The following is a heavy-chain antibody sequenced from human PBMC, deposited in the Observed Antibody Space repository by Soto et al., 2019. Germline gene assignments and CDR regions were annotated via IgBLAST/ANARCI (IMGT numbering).Heavy chain of an antibody. CDR1: GFTFSSYG. CDR2: ISYDGSNK. J-gene: IGHJ5*02. V-gene: IGHV3-30*18. Sequence: QVQLVESGGGVVQPGRSLRLSCAASGFTFSSYGMHWVRQAPGKGLEWVAVISYDGSNKYYADSVKGRFTISRDNSKNTLYMQMNSLRAEDTAVYYCAKDLERTSRYHSPGWCDPWGQGTLVTVSS. CDR3: AKDLERTSRYHSPGWCDP. D-gene: IGHD2-2*01.